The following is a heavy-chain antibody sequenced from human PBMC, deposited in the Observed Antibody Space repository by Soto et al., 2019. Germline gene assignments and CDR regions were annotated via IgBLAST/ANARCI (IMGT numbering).Heavy chain of an antibody. J-gene: IGHJ4*02. CDR1: GGSISSYY. CDR3: ARLRWLQIPFFDY. Sequence: TVSGGSISSYYWNWIRQPPGKGLEWIGFISYSGSTNYNPSLKSRVTISVDTSKNQFSLKLSSVTAADTAVYYCARLRWLQIPFFDYWGQGTLVTVSS. D-gene: IGHD5-12*01. CDR2: ISYSGST. V-gene: IGHV4-59*01.